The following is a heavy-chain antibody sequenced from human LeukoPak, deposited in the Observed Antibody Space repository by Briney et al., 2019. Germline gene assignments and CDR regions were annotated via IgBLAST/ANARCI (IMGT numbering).Heavy chain of an antibody. J-gene: IGHJ4*02. V-gene: IGHV1-18*04. D-gene: IGHD2-2*01. CDR2: ISAYNGNT. Sequence: ASVKVSCKASGYTFTSYGISWVRQAPGQGLEWMGWISAYNGNTNYAQKLQGRVTMTTDTSTSTAYMELRSLRSDDTAVYYCALTKDIVVVPAAQLDYWGQGTLVTVSS. CDR1: GYTFTSYG. CDR3: ALTKDIVVVPAAQLDY.